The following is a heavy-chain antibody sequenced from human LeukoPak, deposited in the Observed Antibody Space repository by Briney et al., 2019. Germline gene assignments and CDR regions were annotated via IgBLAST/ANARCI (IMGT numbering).Heavy chain of an antibody. CDR2: ISAYNGNT. J-gene: IGHJ3*02. CDR1: GYTFTSYG. Sequence: ASVKVSCKASGYTFTSYGISWVRQAPGQGLEWMGWISAYNGNTNYAQKLQGRVTMTTDTSTSTAYMELRSLRSDDTAVYYCARPDIVVPAAMGPHDAFDIWGQGTMVTVS. D-gene: IGHD2-2*01. CDR3: ARPDIVVPAAMGPHDAFDI. V-gene: IGHV1-18*01.